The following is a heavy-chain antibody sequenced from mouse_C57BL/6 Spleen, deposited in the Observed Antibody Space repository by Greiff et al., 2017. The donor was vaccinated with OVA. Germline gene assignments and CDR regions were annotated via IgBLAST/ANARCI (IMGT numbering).Heavy chain of an antibody. CDR3: ARISSYYSNYGGFAY. CDR2: IWWDDDK. CDR1: GFSLSTFGMG. V-gene: IGHV8-8*01. D-gene: IGHD2-5*01. J-gene: IGHJ3*01. Sequence: QVTLKESGPGILQPSQTLSLTCSFSGFSLSTFGMGVGWIRQPSGKGLEWLAHIWWDDDKDYNPALKSRLTISKDTSKNQLFLKIANVDTADTATYYCARISSYYSNYGGFAYWGQGTLVTVSA.